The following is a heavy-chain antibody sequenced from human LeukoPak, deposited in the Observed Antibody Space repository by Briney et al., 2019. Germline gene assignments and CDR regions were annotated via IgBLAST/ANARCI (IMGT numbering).Heavy chain of an antibody. CDR1: GGSISSSSYY. D-gene: IGHD3-22*01. CDR3: ARDTYPYDSSGHTSGFDY. CDR2: IYYSGST. Sequence: SETLSLTCTVSGGSISSSSYYWGWIRQPPGTGLEWIGSIYYSGSTYYNPSLKSRVTISVDTSKSQFSLKLSSVTAADTAVYYCARDTYPYDSSGHTSGFDYWGQGTLVTVSS. V-gene: IGHV4-39*07. J-gene: IGHJ4*02.